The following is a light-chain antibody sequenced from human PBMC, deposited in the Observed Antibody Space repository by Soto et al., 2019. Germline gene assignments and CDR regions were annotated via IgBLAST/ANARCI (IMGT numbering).Light chain of an antibody. J-gene: IGKJ3*01. CDR1: QSVSSSY. CDR3: QQYVSLPIFT. Sequence: EIVLTQSPGTLSLSPGERATLSCRASQSVSSSYLAWYQQKPGQAPRLLIYGASSRVTGIPDRFSGSGSGTDFTLTISRLEPEDFAVYYCQQYVSLPIFTFGPGTKVDI. CDR2: GAS. V-gene: IGKV3-20*01.